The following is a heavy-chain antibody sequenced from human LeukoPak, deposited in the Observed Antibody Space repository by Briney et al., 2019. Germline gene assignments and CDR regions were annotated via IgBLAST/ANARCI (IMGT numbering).Heavy chain of an antibody. Sequence: TSETLSLTCTVSGGSITSHYWSWIWQSPGKGLEWIGYIHYSGSTRYNPSLESRLTISVDTSENQFSLKLNSVTAADTAVYYCARALGYCSGGGCYTGGAFDFWGQGTIVTVSS. CDR2: IHYSGST. CDR3: ARALGYCSGGGCYTGGAFDF. D-gene: IGHD2-15*01. CDR1: GGSITSHY. V-gene: IGHV4-59*11. J-gene: IGHJ3*01.